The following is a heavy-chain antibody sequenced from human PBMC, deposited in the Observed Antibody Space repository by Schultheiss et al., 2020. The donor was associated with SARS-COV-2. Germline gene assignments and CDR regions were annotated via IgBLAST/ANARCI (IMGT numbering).Heavy chain of an antibody. CDR1: GFTVSSNY. D-gene: IGHD4-23*01. CDR2: ISWNSGSI. V-gene: IGHV3-9*01. CDR3: AKGRMTTVVTAFDY. J-gene: IGHJ4*02. Sequence: SLKISCAASGFTVSSNYMSWVRQAPGKGLEWVSGISWNSGSIGYADSVKGRFTISRDNAKNSLYLQMNSLRAEDTALYYCAKGRMTTVVTAFDYWGQGTLVTVSS.